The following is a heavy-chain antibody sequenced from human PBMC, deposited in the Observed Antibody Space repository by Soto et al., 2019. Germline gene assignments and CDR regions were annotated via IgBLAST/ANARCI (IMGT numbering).Heavy chain of an antibody. Sequence: GGSLRLSCAASGFTFSSYSMNWVRQAPGKGLEWVSSISSSSSYIYYADSVKGRFTISRDNAKNSLYLQMNSLRAEDTAVYYCARAIAARPGGDYWGQGTLVTVSS. CDR2: ISSSSSYI. CDR3: ARAIAARPGGDY. CDR1: GFTFSSYS. J-gene: IGHJ4*02. D-gene: IGHD6-6*01. V-gene: IGHV3-21*01.